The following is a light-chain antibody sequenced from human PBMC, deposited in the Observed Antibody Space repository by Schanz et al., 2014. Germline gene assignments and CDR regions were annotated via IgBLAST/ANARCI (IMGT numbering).Light chain of an antibody. Sequence: QSVLTQPPSASGSPGQSVTISCTGTSNDVGRYDYVSWYQQHPGKAPKLILFEVTKRPSGVPDRFSGSKSGNTASLTVSGLQAEDEADYYCSSYTSSSTLIFGGGTKLTVL. CDR3: SSYTSSSTLI. V-gene: IGLV2-8*01. CDR2: EVT. CDR1: SNDVGRYDY. J-gene: IGLJ2*01.